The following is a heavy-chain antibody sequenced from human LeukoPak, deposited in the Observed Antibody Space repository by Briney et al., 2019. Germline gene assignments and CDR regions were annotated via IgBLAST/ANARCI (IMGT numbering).Heavy chain of an antibody. D-gene: IGHD3-10*01. V-gene: IGHV3-30*03. Sequence: PGRSLRLSCAASGFTFTSYGMHWVRQAPGKGLEWVALITYDGYYKYYSDSVKGRFTISSDTSKNTMYLQMNSLRAEDTAVYYCARDLSPVVRASPMGHWGQGTLVTVSS. J-gene: IGHJ4*02. CDR3: ARDLSPVVRASPMGH. CDR1: GFTFTSYG. CDR2: ITYDGYYK.